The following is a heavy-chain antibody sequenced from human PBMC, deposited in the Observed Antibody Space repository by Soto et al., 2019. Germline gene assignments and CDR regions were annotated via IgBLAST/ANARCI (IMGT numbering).Heavy chain of an antibody. CDR2: IIPIFGTA. CDR3: ARGTDIVPIPSFDP. CDR1: GGTFSSYA. V-gene: IGHV1-69*13. D-gene: IGHD2-8*01. Sequence: SVKVSCKASGGTFSSYAISWVRQAPGQGLEWMGGIIPIFGTANYAQKFQGRVTITADESTSTAYMELSSLRSEDTAVYYCARGTDIVPIPSFDPWGQGTLVTVSS. J-gene: IGHJ5*02.